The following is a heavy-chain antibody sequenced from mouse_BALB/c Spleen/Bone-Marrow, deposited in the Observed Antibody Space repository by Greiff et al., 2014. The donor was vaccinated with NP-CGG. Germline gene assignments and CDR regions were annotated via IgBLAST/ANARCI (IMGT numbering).Heavy chain of an antibody. CDR1: GYTFTDYT. J-gene: IGHJ2*01. CDR2: VNPNSGGT. Sequence: VQLQQSGPELVKPGASVKISCKTSGYTFTDYTLHWVKQSHGKSLEWIGGVNPNSGGTSYNQKFKGKATLNLDKSSTTAYMELRSLTSDDSAVYYRARATHYDFWGQGTTLTVSS. V-gene: IGHV1-18*01. CDR3: ARATHYDF.